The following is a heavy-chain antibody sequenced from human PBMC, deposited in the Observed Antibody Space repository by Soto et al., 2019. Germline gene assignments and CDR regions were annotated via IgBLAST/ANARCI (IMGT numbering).Heavy chain of an antibody. D-gene: IGHD3-10*01. Sequence: EVQLVESGGGLIQPGGSLRLSCAASGFTVSSNYMSWVRQAPGKGLEWVSVIYSGGSTYYADSVKGRFTISRDNSKNTLYLQMNSLRAEDTAVYSCAREGYYCWDGMDVWGQGTTLTVSS. V-gene: IGHV3-53*01. CDR1: GFTVSSNY. CDR2: IYSGGST. CDR3: AREGYYCWDGMDV. J-gene: IGHJ6*02.